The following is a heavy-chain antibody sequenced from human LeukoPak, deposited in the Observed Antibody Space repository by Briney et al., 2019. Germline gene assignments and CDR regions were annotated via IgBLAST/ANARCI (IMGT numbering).Heavy chain of an antibody. J-gene: IGHJ6*02. Sequence: PGGSLRLSCAASGFTFSSYAMHWVRQAPGKGLEWVAVISYDGSNKYYADSVKGRFTISRDNSKNTLYLQMNSLRAEDTAVYYCARVGSSGYYYYYYGMDVWGQGTTVTVSS. CDR2: ISYDGSNK. D-gene: IGHD6-19*01. CDR3: ARVGSSGYYYYYYGMDV. V-gene: IGHV3-30*04. CDR1: GFTFSSYA.